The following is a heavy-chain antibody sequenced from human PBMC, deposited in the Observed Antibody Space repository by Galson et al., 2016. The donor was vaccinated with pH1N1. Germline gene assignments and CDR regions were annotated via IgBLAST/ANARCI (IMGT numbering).Heavy chain of an antibody. CDR2: ITSNSFHI. CDR1: GFTFTAYS. D-gene: IGHD1-26*01. CDR3: ARDPGRPRLFYMDV. J-gene: IGHJ6*03. V-gene: IGHV3-21*01. Sequence: SLRLSCAASGFTFTAYSMNWVRQAPGKGLEWVASITSNSFHIYYTDSVRGRFTISRDNAKNSLYLHMNSPSAEDTAVYYCARDPGRPRLFYMDVWGQGTTVIVSS.